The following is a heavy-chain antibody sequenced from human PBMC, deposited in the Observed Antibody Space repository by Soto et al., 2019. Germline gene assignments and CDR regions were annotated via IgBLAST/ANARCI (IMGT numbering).Heavy chain of an antibody. CDR1: GGSISSGGYY. V-gene: IGHV4-31*03. CDR3: ARGRVYCSGGSCYPPTYYYYGMDV. CDR2: IYYSGST. D-gene: IGHD2-15*01. Sequence: KPSETLSLTCTVSGGSISSGGYYWSWIRQHPGKGLEWTGYIYYSGSTYYNPSLKSRVTISVDTSKNQFSLKLSSVTAADTAVYYCARGRVYCSGGSCYPPTYYYYGMDVWGQGTTVTVSS. J-gene: IGHJ6*02.